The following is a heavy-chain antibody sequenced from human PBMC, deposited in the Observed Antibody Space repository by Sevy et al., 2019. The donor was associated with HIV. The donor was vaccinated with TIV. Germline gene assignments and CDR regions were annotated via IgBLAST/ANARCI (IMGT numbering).Heavy chain of an antibody. J-gene: IGHJ5*01. CDR2: IYYNGHI. V-gene: IGHV4-59*08. CDR1: GGSISSLY. CDR3: AGENAWGSFYS. Sequence: SETLSLTCTVSGGSISSLYWNWIRQPPGKGLEWIANIYYNGHINYNPSLKSRVTLALDTSKNQFSLRLSSVAAADTAMYCCAGENAWGSFYSWGQGTLVTVSS. D-gene: IGHD1-26*01.